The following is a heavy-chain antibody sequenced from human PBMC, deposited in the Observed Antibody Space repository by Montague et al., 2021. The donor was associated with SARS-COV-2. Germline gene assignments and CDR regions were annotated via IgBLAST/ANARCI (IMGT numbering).Heavy chain of an antibody. D-gene: IGHD6-19*01. CDR1: GGSIRSTNW. V-gene: IGHV4-4*02. J-gene: IGHJ4*02. Sequence: SETLSLTCVVSGGSIRSTNWRSWLRHPPGKGLEWIGDIYHSGSTNYNPSLKSRVIISVDKSKNQFSLKLSSVTAADTAVYYCARTGYSSGWHSFDYWGQGTLVTVSS. CDR2: IYHSGST. CDR3: ARTGYSSGWHSFDY.